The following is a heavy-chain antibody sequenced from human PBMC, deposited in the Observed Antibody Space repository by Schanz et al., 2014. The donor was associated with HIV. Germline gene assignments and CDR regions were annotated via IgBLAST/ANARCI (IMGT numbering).Heavy chain of an antibody. CDR2: MNQDGSRK. CDR1: GFTFSSYW. D-gene: IGHD3-10*01. Sequence: EVQLVESGGGLVQPGGSLRLSCAASGFTFSSYWMTWVRQAPGKGLEMVANMNQDGSRKYYVDSVKGRFTISRDNAKNSLFLQMKSLRPEDTAVYYCARVFGRTYGWPDYWGQGTLVTVSS. CDR3: ARVFGRTYGWPDY. V-gene: IGHV3-7*03. J-gene: IGHJ4*02.